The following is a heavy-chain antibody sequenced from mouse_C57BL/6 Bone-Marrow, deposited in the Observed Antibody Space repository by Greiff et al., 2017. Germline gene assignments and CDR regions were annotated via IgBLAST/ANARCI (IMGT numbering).Heavy chain of an antibody. CDR3: ARGPLIYYYGSSISWFAY. CDR1: GYTFTSYT. Sequence: VQLQQSGAELARPGASVKMSCKASGYTFTSYTMHWVKQRPGQGLEWIGYINPSSGYTKYNQKFKDKATLTADKSSSTAYMQLSSLTSEDSAVYYWARGPLIYYYGSSISWFAYWGQGTLVTVSA. D-gene: IGHD1-1*01. CDR2: INPSSGYT. J-gene: IGHJ3*01. V-gene: IGHV1-4*01.